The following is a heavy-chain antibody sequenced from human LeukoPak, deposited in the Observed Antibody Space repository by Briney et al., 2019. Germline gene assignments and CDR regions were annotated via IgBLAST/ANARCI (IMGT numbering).Heavy chain of an antibody. CDR2: IYTSGST. D-gene: IGHD4/OR15-4a*01. J-gene: IGHJ4*02. CDR3: ARGHWAGAKRMDN. Sequence: PSETLSLTCTVSGGSISSGSYYWSWIRQPAGKGLEWIGRIYTSGSTNYNPSLKSRVTISVDTSKNQFSLKLTSVTAADTAVYYCARGHWAGAKRMDNWGQGTLVTVSS. V-gene: IGHV4-61*02. CDR1: GGSISSGSYY.